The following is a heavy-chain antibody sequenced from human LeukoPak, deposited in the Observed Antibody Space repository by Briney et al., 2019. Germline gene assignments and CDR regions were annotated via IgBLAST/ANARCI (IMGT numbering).Heavy chain of an antibody. CDR3: AKESGMLDY. V-gene: IGHV3-43*02. Sequence: GGSLRLSCAASGFTFDDYAMHWVRQAPGKGLEWVSLISGDVVSTFYADSVKGRFSISRDNSKNSLYLEMNSLRTEDAAMYYCAKESGMLDYWGQGTLVAVS. CDR1: GFTFDDYA. D-gene: IGHD3-10*01. J-gene: IGHJ4*02. CDR2: ISGDVVST.